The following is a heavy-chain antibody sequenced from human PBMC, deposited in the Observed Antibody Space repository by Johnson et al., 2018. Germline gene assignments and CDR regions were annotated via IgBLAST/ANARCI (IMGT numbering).Heavy chain of an antibody. D-gene: IGHD3-22*01. CDR3: VTGGYDYNDNSGYSPDAFDI. Sequence: VQLLESGGGLVKPGGSLRLSCAASGFTFSIAWMSWVRQGPGEGLEWVGRIKSKTDSGTADYAAPVKGRFTISRDDSKNMVYLQRDSLRIEDKGVYYCVTGGYDYNDNSGYSPDAFDIWGQGTKVTVSS. J-gene: IGHJ3*02. CDR2: IKSKTDSGTA. CDR1: GFTFSIAW. V-gene: IGHV3-15*01.